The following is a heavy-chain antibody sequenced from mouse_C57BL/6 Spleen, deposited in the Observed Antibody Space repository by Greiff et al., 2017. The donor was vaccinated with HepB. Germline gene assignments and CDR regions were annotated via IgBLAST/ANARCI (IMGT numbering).Heavy chain of an antibody. V-gene: IGHV14-2*01. Sequence: EVQLQQSGAELVKPGASVKLSCTASGFNIKDYYMHWVKQRPEQGLEWIGRIDPEGGDTKYAPKFKGQATITVDTSSNTAYLQISSLRSEDTAVYYWARGHYDGSSHCYLYCDVWGTGTTVTVSS. CDR3: ARGHYDGSSHCYLYCDV. CDR1: GFNIKDYY. D-gene: IGHD1-1*01. CDR2: IDPEGGDT. J-gene: IGHJ1*03.